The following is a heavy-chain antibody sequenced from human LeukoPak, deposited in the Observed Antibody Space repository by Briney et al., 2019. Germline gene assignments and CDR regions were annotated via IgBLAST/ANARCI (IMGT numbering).Heavy chain of an antibody. CDR2: LSYSGTT. Sequence: SETLSLTCAVSGDSISGSYWSWIRQPPGKGLEWIGFLSYSGTTSYNPSLKSRLTISGDTSKNQFSLKLSAVTAADTAVYYCARVDYYYYVDVWGKGTTVTVSS. V-gene: IGHV4-59*08. CDR1: GDSISGSY. J-gene: IGHJ6*03. CDR3: ARVDYYYYVDV.